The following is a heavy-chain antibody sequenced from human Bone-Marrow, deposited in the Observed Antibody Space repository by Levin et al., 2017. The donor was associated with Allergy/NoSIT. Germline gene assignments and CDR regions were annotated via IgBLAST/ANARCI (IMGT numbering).Heavy chain of an antibody. J-gene: IGHJ4*02. CDR1: GFTFSSYD. V-gene: IGHV3-13*01. D-gene: IGHD3-22*01. Sequence: GESLKISCAASGFTFSSYDMHWVRQATGKGLEWVSAIGTAGDTYYPGSVKGRFTISRENAKNSLYLQMNSLRAGDTAVYYCARDVTMIVVVITGGGGQGTLVTVSS. CDR3: ARDVTMIVVVITGG. CDR2: IGTAGDT.